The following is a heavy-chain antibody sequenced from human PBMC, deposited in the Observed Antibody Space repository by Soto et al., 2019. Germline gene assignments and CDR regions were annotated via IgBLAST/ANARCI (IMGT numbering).Heavy chain of an antibody. CDR2: IGTAGDT. CDR3: ARGALGFDP. CDR1: GFSFSNYD. V-gene: IGHV3-13*04. D-gene: IGHD6-6*01. Sequence: EVQLVESGGGLVQAGGSLRLSCAASGFSFSNYDIHWVRQATGKGLEWVSGIGTAGDTYYAGSVKGRFTISRENAKNSLYLQMNSLRAGDTAVYYCARGALGFDPWGQGTLVAVSS. J-gene: IGHJ5*02.